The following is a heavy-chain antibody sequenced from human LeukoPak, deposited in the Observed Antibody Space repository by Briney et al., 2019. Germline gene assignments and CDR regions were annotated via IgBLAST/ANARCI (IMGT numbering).Heavy chain of an antibody. D-gene: IGHD3-16*01. CDR1: GYTFTSYY. CDR3: ARDRIFGGSSGRWFDP. J-gene: IGHJ5*02. Sequence: GASVKVSCKASGYTFTSYYMHWVRQAPGQGLEWMGIINPSGGSTSYAQKFQGRVTMTRDTSTSTVYMELSSLRSEDTAVYYCARDRIFGGSSGRWFDPWGQGTLVTVSS. CDR2: INPSGGST. V-gene: IGHV1-46*01.